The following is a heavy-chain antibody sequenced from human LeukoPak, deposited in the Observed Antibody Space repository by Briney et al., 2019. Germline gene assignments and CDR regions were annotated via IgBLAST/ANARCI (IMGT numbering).Heavy chain of an antibody. V-gene: IGHV4-4*07. J-gene: IGHJ5*02. CDR2: IYTSGST. CDR3: ARERGGPRYSSSWYGGWSWFDP. Sequence: SETLSLTCTVSGGSISSYYWSWIRQPAGKGLEWIGRIYTSGSTNYNPSLKSRVTMSVDTSKNQFPLKLSSVTAADTAVYYCARERGGPRYSSSWYGGWSWFDPWGQGTLVTVSS. D-gene: IGHD6-13*01. CDR1: GGSISSYY.